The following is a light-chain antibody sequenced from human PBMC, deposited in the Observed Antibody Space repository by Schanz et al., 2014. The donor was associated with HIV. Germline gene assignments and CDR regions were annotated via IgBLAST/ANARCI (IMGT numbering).Light chain of an antibody. CDR1: SSDVGGHNY. J-gene: IGLJ2*01. CDR2: EVS. Sequence: QSALTQPPSASGSPGQSVTISCTGTSSDVGGHNYVSWYQHHPGKAPKLIIFEVSERPSGVPDRFSGSKSGNTASLTVSGLQAEDEADYYCQSFDRLMRGLVFGGGTKLTVL. V-gene: IGLV2-8*01. CDR3: QSFDRLMRGLV.